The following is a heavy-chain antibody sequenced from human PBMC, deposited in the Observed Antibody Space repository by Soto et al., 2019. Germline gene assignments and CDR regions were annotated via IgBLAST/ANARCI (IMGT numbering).Heavy chain of an antibody. D-gene: IGHD2-2*01. J-gene: IGHJ4*02. Sequence: PSETLSLTCAVSGGSISSGGYSWSWIRQPPGKSLEWIGYIYHSGSTYYNPSLKSRVTISVDRSKNQFSLKLSSVTAADTAVYYCARHLWVSSTSRYFDYWGQGTLVTVSS. CDR1: GGSISSGGYS. CDR3: ARHLWVSSTSRYFDY. CDR2: IYHSGST. V-gene: IGHV4-30-2*01.